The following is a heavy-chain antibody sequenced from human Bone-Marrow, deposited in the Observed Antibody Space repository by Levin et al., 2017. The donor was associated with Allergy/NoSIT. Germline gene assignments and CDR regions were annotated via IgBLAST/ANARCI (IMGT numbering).Heavy chain of an antibody. D-gene: IGHD1-26*01. CDR1: GFTFSSYG. CDR3: AKDLSGSYDSLGDCFDY. CDR2: ISYDGSNK. V-gene: IGHV3-30*18. Sequence: PGGSLRLSCAASGFTFSSYGMHWVRQAPGKGLEWVAVISYDGSNKYYADSVKGRFTISRDNSKNTLYLQMNSLRAEDTAVYYCAKDLSGSYDSLGDCFDYWGQGTLVTVSS. J-gene: IGHJ4*02.